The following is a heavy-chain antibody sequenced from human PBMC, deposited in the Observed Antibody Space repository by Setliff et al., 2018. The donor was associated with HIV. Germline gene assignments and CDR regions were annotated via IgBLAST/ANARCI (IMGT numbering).Heavy chain of an antibody. CDR1: GGSISSGSYY. CDR2: INHSGST. Sequence: KTSETLSLTCTVSGGSISSGSYYWSWIRQPPGKGLEWIGEINHSGSTNYNPSLKSRVTISVDTSKNQFSLKLSSVTAADTAVYYCARSEMPSIIDYWGQGTLVTVSS. CDR3: ARSEMPSIIDY. J-gene: IGHJ4*02. D-gene: IGHD2-2*01. V-gene: IGHV4-39*07.